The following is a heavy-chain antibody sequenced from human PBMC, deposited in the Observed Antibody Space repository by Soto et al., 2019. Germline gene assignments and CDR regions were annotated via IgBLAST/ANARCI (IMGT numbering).Heavy chain of an antibody. CDR2: IWYDGSNK. D-gene: IGHD2-15*01. Sequence: GGSLRLSCAASGFTFSSYGMHWVRQAPGKGLEWVAVIWYDGSNKYYADSVKGRFTISRDNSKNTLYRQMNSLRAEDTAVYYCARDACSGGSCYSDDAFDIWGQGTMVTVSS. V-gene: IGHV3-33*01. CDR1: GFTFSSYG. J-gene: IGHJ3*02. CDR3: ARDACSGGSCYSDDAFDI.